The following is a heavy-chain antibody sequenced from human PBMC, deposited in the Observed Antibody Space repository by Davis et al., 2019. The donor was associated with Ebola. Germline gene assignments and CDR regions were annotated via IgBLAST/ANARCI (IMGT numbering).Heavy chain of an antibody. CDR1: DGSISSYY. J-gene: IGHJ4*02. D-gene: IGHD4-17*01. CDR2: IYYSGST. Sequence: MPSETLSLTCTVSDGSISSYYWSWIRQPPGKGLDWIGYIYYSGSTNYNPSLKSRVTISVDTSKNQFSLKLSSVTAADTAVYYCARGLRTTNYGDYWDFWGQGTLVTVSS. V-gene: IGHV4-59*01. CDR3: ARGLRTTNYGDYWDF.